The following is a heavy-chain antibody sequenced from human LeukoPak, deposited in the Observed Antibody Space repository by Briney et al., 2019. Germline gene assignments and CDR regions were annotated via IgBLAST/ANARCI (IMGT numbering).Heavy chain of an antibody. CDR1: GFTFGDYG. V-gene: IGHV3-20*04. CDR3: ARKRYSDIDDAFDI. J-gene: IGHJ3*02. CDR2: INWNGGST. Sequence: GRSLRLSCTASGFTFGDYGMSWVRQAPGKGLEWVSGINWNGGSTGYADSVKGRFTISRDNAKNSLYLQMNSLRAEDRALYYCARKRYSDIDDAFDIWGQGTMVTVSS. D-gene: IGHD1-26*01.